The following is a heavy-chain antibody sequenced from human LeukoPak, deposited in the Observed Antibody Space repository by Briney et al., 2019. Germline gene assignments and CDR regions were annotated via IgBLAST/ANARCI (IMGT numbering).Heavy chain of an antibody. CDR2: ISRSGSYI. V-gene: IGHV3-21*01. Sequence: GGSLRLSCAASGFTFDDYTMNWVRQAPGKGLEWVSSISRSGSYIYFADSVKGRFSISRDNAKNSLYLQMDSLRVEDTAVYYCVRDRYCGGDCYNYGMDVWGQGTTVTVSS. CDR3: VRDRYCGGDCYNYGMDV. CDR1: GFTFDDYT. D-gene: IGHD2-21*02. J-gene: IGHJ6*02.